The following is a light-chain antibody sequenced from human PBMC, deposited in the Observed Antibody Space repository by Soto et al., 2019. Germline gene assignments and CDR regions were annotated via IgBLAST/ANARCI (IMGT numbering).Light chain of an antibody. CDR3: QQYNYSPT. Sequence: EIVMTPSPATLSVSPGERATLSCSASRSVSSISACYQQTPGQAPFLLISGASTRASGIPAMFSGSGSGTEFTLTISRQQSDYFAVYCCQQYNYSPTFGQGTKVDIK. J-gene: IGKJ1*01. V-gene: IGKV3D-15*01. CDR1: RSVSSI. CDR2: GAS.